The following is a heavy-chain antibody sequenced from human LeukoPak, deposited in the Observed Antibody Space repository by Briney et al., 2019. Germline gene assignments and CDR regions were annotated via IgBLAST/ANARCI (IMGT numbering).Heavy chain of an antibody. CDR3: AKDYSSGGPYFDY. D-gene: IGHD6-19*01. J-gene: IGHJ4*02. Sequence: GRSLRLPCAASGFTFSSYGMHWVRQAPGKGLEWVAVIWYDGSNKYYADSVKGRFTISRDNSKNTLYLQMNSLRAEDTAVYYCAKDYSSGGPYFDYWGQGTLVTVSS. V-gene: IGHV3-33*06. CDR1: GFTFSSYG. CDR2: IWYDGSNK.